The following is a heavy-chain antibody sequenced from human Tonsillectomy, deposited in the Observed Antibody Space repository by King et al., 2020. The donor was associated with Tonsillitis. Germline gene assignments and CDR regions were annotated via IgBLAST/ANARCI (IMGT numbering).Heavy chain of an antibody. CDR1: GGSISSYY. D-gene: IGHD3-10*01. V-gene: IGHV4-59*01. J-gene: IGHJ6*02. Sequence: QLQESGPGLVKPSETLSLTCPVSGGSISSYYWSWIRQPPGKGLEWIGYIDYSGSTNYNPSLKSRVTISVDTSKNQSSLKLSSVTAADTAVYYCARDSAYYVSGKTRNLYYYYGRDVWGRGTTVTVSS. CDR2: IDYSGST. CDR3: ARDSAYYVSGKTRNLYYYYGRDV.